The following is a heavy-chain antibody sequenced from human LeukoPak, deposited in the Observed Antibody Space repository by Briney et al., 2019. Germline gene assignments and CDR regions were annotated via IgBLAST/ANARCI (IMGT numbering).Heavy chain of an antibody. CDR1: GFTYSSYG. CDR3: AREVMSGWRRGRFDY. CDR2: ISYDGSNK. V-gene: IGHV3-30*19. J-gene: IGHJ4*02. Sequence: PGGSLRLSCAASGFTYSSYGMHWVRQAPGKGLEWVAVISYDGSNKYYADSVKGRFTISRDNSKNTLYLRMNSLRAEDTAVYYCAREVMSGWRRGRFDYWGQGTLVTVSS. D-gene: IGHD6-19*01.